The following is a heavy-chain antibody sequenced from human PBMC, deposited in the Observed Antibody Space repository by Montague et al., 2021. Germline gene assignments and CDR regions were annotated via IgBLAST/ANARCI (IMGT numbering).Heavy chain of an antibody. CDR3: ARRIGFVVATEHDAFDI. CDR2: IYYSGST. V-gene: IGHV4-39*01. Sequence: SETLSLTCTVSGGSISSTSYYWGWIRQPPGTGLEWIGSIYYSGSTYYNPSLQSRVTISADTSKNQFSLRLRSVTAADTAVYYCARRIGFVVATEHDAFDIWGQGIMVTVSS. D-gene: IGHD2-21*02. CDR1: GGSISSTSYY. J-gene: IGHJ3*02.